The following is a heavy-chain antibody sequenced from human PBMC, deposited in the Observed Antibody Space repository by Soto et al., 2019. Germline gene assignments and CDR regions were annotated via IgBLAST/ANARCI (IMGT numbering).Heavy chain of an antibody. CDR3: ARVYSGSYSDY. CDR1: GGSIRSNNW. Sequence: QVQLQESGPGLVKPSGTLSLTCAVSGGSIRSNNWWSWVRQPPGKGLEWIGEIFQSGSTNYNPSLKTLVTISVDKSKNQFSLKLSSVTAADTAVYYCARVYSGSYSDYWGQGTLVTVSS. V-gene: IGHV4-4*02. J-gene: IGHJ4*02. D-gene: IGHD1-26*01. CDR2: IFQSGST.